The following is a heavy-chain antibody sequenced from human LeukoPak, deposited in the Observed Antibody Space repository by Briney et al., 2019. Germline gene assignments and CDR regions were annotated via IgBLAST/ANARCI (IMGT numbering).Heavy chain of an antibody. CDR1: GGSISSSSYY. D-gene: IGHD6-19*01. CDR2: IYYSGST. J-gene: IGHJ3*02. CDR3: AKSRGYSSGWYRTGHSAASNRDAFDI. Sequence: SETLTLTCTVSGGSISSSSYYWGWIRQPPGKGLEWIGSIYYSGSTYYNPSLKSRVTISVDTSKNQFSLKLRSVTAADTAVYYCAKSRGYSSGWYRTGHSAASNRDAFDIWGQGTMVTVSS. V-gene: IGHV4-39*07.